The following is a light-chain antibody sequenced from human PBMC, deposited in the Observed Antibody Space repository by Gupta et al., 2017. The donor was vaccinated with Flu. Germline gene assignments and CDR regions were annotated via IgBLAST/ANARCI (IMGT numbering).Light chain of an antibody. Sequence: RSVVCSYNFVSWYQEHPDKAPKLIIYEVTNRPSGVPDRFSGSKSGNTASLTVSVLQAEDEADYYCSSYAGGNTFVFGTGTRVTVL. V-gene: IGLV2-8*01. CDR2: EVT. CDR1: RSVVCSYNF. CDR3: SSYAGGNTFV. J-gene: IGLJ1*01.